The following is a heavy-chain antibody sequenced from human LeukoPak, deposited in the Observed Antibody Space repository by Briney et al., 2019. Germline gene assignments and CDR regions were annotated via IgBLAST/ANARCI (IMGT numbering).Heavy chain of an antibody. J-gene: IGHJ4*02. CDR2: ISGSGGST. CDR1: GFTFSSYA. D-gene: IGHD3-10*01. CDR3: ARDMVRGVIGY. V-gene: IGHV3-23*01. Sequence: GGSLRLSCAASGFTFSSYAMTWVRQAPGKGLEWVSSISGSGGSTDSADSVKGRFTISRDNSKNTLYLQMNSLRAEDTAVYYCARDMVRGVIGYWGQGTLVTVSS.